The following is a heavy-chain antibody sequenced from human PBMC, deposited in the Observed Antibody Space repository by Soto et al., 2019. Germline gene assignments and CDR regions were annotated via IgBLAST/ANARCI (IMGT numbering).Heavy chain of an antibody. CDR3: ARDQLGYCSGGSCYSVDYYYYMDV. J-gene: IGHJ6*03. D-gene: IGHD2-15*01. V-gene: IGHV3-23*01. CDR2: VSGSGGST. Sequence: GGSLRLSCAASGFTFSSYAMSWVRQAPGKGLEWVSAVSGSGGSTYYADSVKGRFTISRDNSKNTLYLQMNSLRAEDTAVYYCARDQLGYCSGGSCYSVDYYYYMDVWGKGTTVTSP. CDR1: GFTFSSYA.